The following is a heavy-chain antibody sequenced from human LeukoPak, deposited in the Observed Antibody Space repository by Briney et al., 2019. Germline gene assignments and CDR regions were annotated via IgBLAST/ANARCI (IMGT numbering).Heavy chain of an antibody. D-gene: IGHD3-3*01. CDR3: ASFDGAPEHGLRFLEWLSYPYMDV. Sequence: PGGSLRLSCAASGFTFSSYSMNWVRQAPGKGLEWVSSISSSSSYIYYADSVKGRFTISRDNAKNSLYLQMNSLRAEDTAVYYCASFDGAPEHGLRFLEWLSYPYMDVWGKGTTVTVSS. J-gene: IGHJ6*03. CDR1: GFTFSSYS. CDR2: ISSSSSYI. V-gene: IGHV3-21*01.